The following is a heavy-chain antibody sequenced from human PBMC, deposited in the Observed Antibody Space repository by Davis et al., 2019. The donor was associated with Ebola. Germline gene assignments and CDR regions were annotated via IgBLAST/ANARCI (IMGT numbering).Heavy chain of an antibody. Sequence: MPSETLSLTCTVSGGSITTYYWGWIRQSPEKGLEWIGYLHYSGSTNYNPSLKSRVTTSVDTSKNQFSLKLSSVTAADTAVYYCASTPSSYGDSDYWGQGTLVTVSS. CDR1: GGSITTYY. CDR3: ASTPSSYGDSDY. CDR2: LHYSGST. D-gene: IGHD4-17*01. J-gene: IGHJ4*02. V-gene: IGHV4-59*08.